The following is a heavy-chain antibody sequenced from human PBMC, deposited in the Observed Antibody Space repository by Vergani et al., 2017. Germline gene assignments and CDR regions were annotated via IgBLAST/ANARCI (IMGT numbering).Heavy chain of an antibody. D-gene: IGHD3-22*01. J-gene: IGHJ4*02. V-gene: IGHV4-38-2*02. CDR3: ARRGRGTYYYDSTAYYRWPFDY. CDR2: IYHSGST. CDR1: GYSISSGYY. Sequence: QVQLQESGPGLLKPSETLSLTCTVSGYSISSGYYWGWIRQPPGKGLEWIGTIYHSGSTYYNPSLKSRVTISVDTSKNQFSLKLSSVTAADTAVYYCARRGRGTYYYDSTAYYRWPFDYWGQGTLVTVSS.